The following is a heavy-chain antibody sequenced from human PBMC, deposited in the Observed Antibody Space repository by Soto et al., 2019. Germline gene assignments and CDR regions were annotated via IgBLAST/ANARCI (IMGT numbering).Heavy chain of an antibody. J-gene: IGHJ4*02. CDR3: ARDSYTRY. CDR1: GFIVSTSY. Sequence: EVQLVESGGGLVQPGGSLRLSCAVSGFIVSTSYMSWVRQAPGKGLEWVSIIYNDGSTYYADSVKGRFTVSRDDSKNTLYLEILSLRGEDTAVYYCARDSYTRYWGQGTLVTVSS. V-gene: IGHV3-66*01. D-gene: IGHD4-4*01. CDR2: IYNDGST.